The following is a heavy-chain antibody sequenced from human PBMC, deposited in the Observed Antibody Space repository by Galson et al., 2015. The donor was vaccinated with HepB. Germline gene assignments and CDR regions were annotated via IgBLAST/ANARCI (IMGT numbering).Heavy chain of an antibody. D-gene: IGHD2-15*01. Sequence: SVKVSCKASGYTFTGYYMHWVRQAPGQGLEWMGRINPNSGGTNYAQKFQGRVTMTRDTSISTAYMELSRLRSDDTAVYYCARAPYCSGGSCYRPIYFDYWGQGILVTVSS. V-gene: IGHV1-2*06. CDR2: INPNSGGT. CDR3: ARAPYCSGGSCYRPIYFDY. J-gene: IGHJ4*02. CDR1: GYTFTGYY.